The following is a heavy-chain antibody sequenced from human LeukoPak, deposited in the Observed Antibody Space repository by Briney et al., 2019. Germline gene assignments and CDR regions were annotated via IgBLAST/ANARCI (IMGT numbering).Heavy chain of an antibody. J-gene: IGHJ4*02. CDR2: ISYDGRNK. V-gene: IGHV3-30*18. CDR1: GFTFGGYG. CDR3: AKVGLDYYDSSGYHYDSGDY. D-gene: IGHD3-22*01. Sequence: GGSLRLSCAASGFTFGGYGMHWVRQAPGKGLEREAVISYDGRNKYYADSVKGRFTISRDNSKNTLYLQMNSLRAEDTAVYYCAKVGLDYYDSSGYHYDSGDYWGQGTLVTVSS.